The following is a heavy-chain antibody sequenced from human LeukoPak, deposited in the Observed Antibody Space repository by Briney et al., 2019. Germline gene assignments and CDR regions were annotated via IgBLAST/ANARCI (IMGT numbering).Heavy chain of an antibody. CDR2: INSDGSST. J-gene: IGHJ5*02. V-gene: IGHV3-74*01. D-gene: IGHD6-13*01. CDR1: GFTFSSYW. Sequence: PGGALRLSCAASGFTFSSYWMHWVRQAPGKGLVWVSRINSDGSSTNYADSVKGRVTISRDNAKNTLYLQMNSLRAEDTAVYYCAREIAAALNWFDLWGQGTLVTVSS. CDR3: AREIAAALNWFDL.